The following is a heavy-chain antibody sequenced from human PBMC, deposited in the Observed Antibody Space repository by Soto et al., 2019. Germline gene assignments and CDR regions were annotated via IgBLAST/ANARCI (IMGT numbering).Heavy chain of an antibody. CDR3: ARGDSSGYWENWFDP. D-gene: IGHD3-22*01. V-gene: IGHV1-2*04. CDR2: INPNSGDT. Sequence: ASVKVSCKASGYTFTGYYMHWVRQAPGQGLEWMGWINPNSGDTNYAQKFQGWVTMTRDTSISTAYMELSRLRSDDTAVYYCARGDSSGYWENWFDPWGQGTLVTVSS. CDR1: GYTFTGYY. J-gene: IGHJ5*02.